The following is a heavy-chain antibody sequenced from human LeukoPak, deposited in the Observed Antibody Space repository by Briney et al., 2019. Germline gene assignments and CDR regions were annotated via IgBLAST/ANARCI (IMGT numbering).Heavy chain of an antibody. V-gene: IGHV3-11*01. CDR3: AKDRRSYLTTVTTLDY. J-gene: IGHJ4*02. D-gene: IGHD4-17*01. Sequence: GGSLRLSCITSGLNFSVYYMTWIRQAPGNGLGAPGSGLEWLSHISKTGTSVYYADSVRGRFTISRDNAKNSLYLHMNNLRAEDTAVYYCAKDRRSYLTTVTTLDYWGQGTLVTVSS. CDR1: GLNFSVYY. CDR2: ISKTGTSV.